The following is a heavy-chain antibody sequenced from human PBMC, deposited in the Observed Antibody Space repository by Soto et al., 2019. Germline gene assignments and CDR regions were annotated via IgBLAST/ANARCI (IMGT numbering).Heavy chain of an antibody. V-gene: IGHV4-61*01. J-gene: IGHJ6*02. CDR2: IYYSGST. Sequence: QVQLQDSGPGLGKPSETLSLTCTVSGGSVSSGSYDWSWIRQPPGKGLEWIGSIYYSGSTNYNPSLKSRVTISVDTSKNQFSLKLSSVAAADTAVYYCEKKRGGSGYPYAMDVWGQGTTVTVSS. CDR3: EKKRGGSGYPYAMDV. CDR1: GGSVSSGSYD. D-gene: IGHD3-22*01.